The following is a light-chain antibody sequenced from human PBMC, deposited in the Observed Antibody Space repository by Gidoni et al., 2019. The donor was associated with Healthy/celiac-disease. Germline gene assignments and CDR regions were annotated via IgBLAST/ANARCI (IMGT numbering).Light chain of an antibody. J-gene: IGKJ2*01. V-gene: IGKV1-39*01. CDR1: QSISSY. CDR3: QQSSSSPTYT. Sequence: MNQSPSSLSASVGDRVTITCRASQSISSYLNWYQQKPGKAPKLLIYAASSLQSGVPSRFSGSGSGTDFTLTISSLQPEDCATYYCQQSSSSPTYTFGQGTKLEIK. CDR2: AAS.